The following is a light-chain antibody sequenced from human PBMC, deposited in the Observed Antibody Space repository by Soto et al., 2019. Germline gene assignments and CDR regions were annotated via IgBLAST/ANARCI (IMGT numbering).Light chain of an antibody. CDR3: QQYTRSPLT. V-gene: IGKV3-20*01. CDR1: QSVNNNY. CDR2: DAS. J-gene: IGKJ1*01. Sequence: EIVLTHSPGTLSLSPGERATLSCRASQSVNNNYLAWYQQKPGQAPRLVIYDASSRATGIPDRFSASGSGTDFTLTISRLEPEDFAVYYCQQYTRSPLTFGQGTKVEIK.